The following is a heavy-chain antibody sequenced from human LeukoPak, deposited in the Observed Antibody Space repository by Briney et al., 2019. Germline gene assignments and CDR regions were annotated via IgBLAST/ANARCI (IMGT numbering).Heavy chain of an antibody. CDR1: GGSFSGYY. J-gene: IGHJ6*04. CDR2: INHSGST. V-gene: IGHV4-34*01. Sequence: SETLSLTCAVYGGSFSGYYWSWVRQPPGKGLEWIGEINHSGSTNYNPSLKSRATISVDTSKNQFSLKLSSVTAADTAVYYCARGIVGVVVAATGSDWFDPWGKGTTVTVSS. CDR3: ARGIVGVVVAATGSDWFDP. D-gene: IGHD2-15*01.